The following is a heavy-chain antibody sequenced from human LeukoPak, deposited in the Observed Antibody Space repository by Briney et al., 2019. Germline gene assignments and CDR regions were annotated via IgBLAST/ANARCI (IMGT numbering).Heavy chain of an antibody. J-gene: IGHJ3*02. CDR2: IKQDGSEK. V-gene: IGHV3-7*01. CDR1: GFTFSSYW. Sequence: GGSLRLSCAASGFTFSSYWMSWVRQAPGKGLEWVANIKQDGSEKYYVDSVKGRFTISRDNAKNSLYLQMNSLRAEDTAVYYCARVRDSYGADDAFDIWGQGTMVTVSS. D-gene: IGHD5-18*01. CDR3: ARVRDSYGADDAFDI.